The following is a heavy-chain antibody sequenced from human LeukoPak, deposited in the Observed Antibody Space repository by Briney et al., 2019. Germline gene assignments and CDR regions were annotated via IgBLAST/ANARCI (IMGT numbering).Heavy chain of an antibody. CDR3: ARGPDYKTVKYDY. D-gene: IGHD4-11*01. J-gene: IGHJ4*02. V-gene: IGHV1-18*01. Sequence: GASVKVSFKASGYPFTSYGIVWVRQAPGKGLEWMGWISAYSGHTNYPQKLQGRVTMTTDRSTSTVYMELRSLRFDDTAVYYCARGPDYKTVKYDYWGQGTLVTVSS. CDR1: GYPFTSYG. CDR2: ISAYSGHT.